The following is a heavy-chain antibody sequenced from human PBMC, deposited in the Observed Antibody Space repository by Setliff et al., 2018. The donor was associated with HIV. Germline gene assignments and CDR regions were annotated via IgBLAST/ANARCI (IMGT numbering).Heavy chain of an antibody. CDR3: ARDLYGGYGMDV. CDR2: ISADGSDT. J-gene: IGHJ6*02. Sequence: GGSLRLSCEASGFTFSSYWIHWVRQAPGKGLVWVSRISADGSDTSYADSVKGRFTISRDNAKNTLYLQMNSLRVEDTAVYYCARDLYGGYGMDVWGQGTTVTVSS. D-gene: IGHD4-17*01. V-gene: IGHV3-74*01. CDR1: GFTFSSYW.